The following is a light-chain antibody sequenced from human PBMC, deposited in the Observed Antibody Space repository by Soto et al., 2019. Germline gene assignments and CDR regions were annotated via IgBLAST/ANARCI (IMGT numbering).Light chain of an antibody. CDR1: KSIRNSH. CDR3: QQYNFSPYT. V-gene: IGKV3-20*01. Sequence: EIVLTQSPGTLSLSPGERATLSCGASKSIRNSHLAWYQQKPGQAPRLVMYDASRRATGIPDRFSGRGSGTDFTLTISRLEPEDFAVYYCQQYNFSPYTFGQGTKLEIK. CDR2: DAS. J-gene: IGKJ2*01.